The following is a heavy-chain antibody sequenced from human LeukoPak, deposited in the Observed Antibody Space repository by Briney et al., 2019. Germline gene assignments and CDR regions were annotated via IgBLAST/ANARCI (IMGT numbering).Heavy chain of an antibody. D-gene: IGHD4/OR15-4a*01. CDR2: IYYSGSN. J-gene: IGHJ3*02. V-gene: IGHV4-59*01. CDR1: GGSISSYY. CDR3: ASYDYGGRDAFDI. Sequence: SETLSLTCTVAGGSISSYYWSWVRQPPGKGMEWIGYIYYSGSNNYNPSLKSRVTISVATSKNLFSLKLSSVTAADTAVYYCASYDYGGRDAFDIWGQGTMVTVSS.